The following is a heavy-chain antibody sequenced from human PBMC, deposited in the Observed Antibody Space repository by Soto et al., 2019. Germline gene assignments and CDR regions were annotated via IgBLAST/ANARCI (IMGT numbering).Heavy chain of an antibody. CDR3: ARAWGYSYGFDP. D-gene: IGHD5-18*01. CDR2: IXAYNAXT. Sequence: XVXVSCKASGNTFTKSGISWVRQAPGQGVDGMRWIXAYNAXTNHAQKLQGXXTLTTDTXXSTAYMELRSLRPQDTPVYYCARAWGYSYGFDPWGQGTLVTVSS. J-gene: IGHJ5*02. CDR1: GNTFTKSG. V-gene: IGHV1-18*01.